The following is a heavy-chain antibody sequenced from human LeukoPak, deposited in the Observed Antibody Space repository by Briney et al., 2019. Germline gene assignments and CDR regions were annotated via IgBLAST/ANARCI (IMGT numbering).Heavy chain of an antibody. Sequence: PGRSLRLSCAASGFTFSSYGMHWVRQAPGKGLEWVAVIWYDGSNKYYADSVKGRFTISRDNPKNTLYLQMNSLRAEDTAVYYCARDLQAAAGYNWFDPWGQGTLVTVSS. CDR1: GFTFSSYG. D-gene: IGHD6-13*01. CDR3: ARDLQAAAGYNWFDP. J-gene: IGHJ5*02. V-gene: IGHV3-33*01. CDR2: IWYDGSNK.